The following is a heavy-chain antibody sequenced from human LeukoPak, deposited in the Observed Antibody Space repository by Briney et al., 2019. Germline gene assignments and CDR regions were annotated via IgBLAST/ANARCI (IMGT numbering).Heavy chain of an antibody. CDR2: IGTSGTSGTTT. D-gene: IGHD2-15*01. CDR1: GFTLSTYE. CDR3: AREVVKY. J-gene: IGHJ4*02. Sequence: GGSLRLSCAASGFTLSTYEMNWVRQTPGQGLEWVSYIGTSGTSGTTTYYAGSVKGRFTISRDNSKNSLYLQMNSLRAEDTAVYYCAREVVKYWGQGTLVTVSS. V-gene: IGHV3-48*03.